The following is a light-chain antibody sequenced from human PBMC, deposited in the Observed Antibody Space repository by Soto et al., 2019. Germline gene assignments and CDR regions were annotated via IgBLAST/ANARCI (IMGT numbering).Light chain of an antibody. CDR3: QQYGSSPTT. J-gene: IGKJ1*01. CDR1: QSVSSY. V-gene: IGKV3-20*01. Sequence: EIVLTQSPGTLSLSPGERATLSCRASQSVSSYLAWYQQKPGQAPRLLIFGASIRATGLPDRFSGSGSGTDFTLTISRLEPEDFAVYHCQQYGSSPTTFGQGTKVDIK. CDR2: GAS.